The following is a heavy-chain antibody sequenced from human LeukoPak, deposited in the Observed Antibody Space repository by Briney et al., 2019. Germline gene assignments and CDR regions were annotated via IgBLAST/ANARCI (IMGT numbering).Heavy chain of an antibody. Sequence: GGSLRLSCAASGFTFSSYAMSWVRQAPGKGLEWVSAISGSGGSTYYADSVKGRFTISRDNSKNTLYLQMNGLRAEDTAVYYCAKGSYYYGSGSYGDWGQGTLVTVSS. D-gene: IGHD3-10*01. V-gene: IGHV3-23*01. CDR2: ISGSGGST. CDR1: GFTFSSYA. J-gene: IGHJ4*02. CDR3: AKGSYYYGSGSYGD.